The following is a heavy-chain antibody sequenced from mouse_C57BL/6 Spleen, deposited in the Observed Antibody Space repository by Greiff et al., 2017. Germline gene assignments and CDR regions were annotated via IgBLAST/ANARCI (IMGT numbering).Heavy chain of an antibody. CDR3: ARVGSTVVGHWYFDV. CDR1: GYSFTGYY. J-gene: IGHJ1*03. D-gene: IGHD1-1*01. CDR2: INPSTGGT. V-gene: IGHV1-42*01. Sequence: SGPELVKPGASVKISCKASGYSFTGYYMNWVKQSPEKSLEWIGEINPSTGGTTYNQKFKAKATLTVDKSSSTAYMQLKSLTSEDSAVYYCARVGSTVVGHWYFDVWGTGTTVTVSS.